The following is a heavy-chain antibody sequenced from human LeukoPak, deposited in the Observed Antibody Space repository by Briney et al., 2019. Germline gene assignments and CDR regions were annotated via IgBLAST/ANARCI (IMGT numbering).Heavy chain of an antibody. CDR1: GGSISSYY. V-gene: IGHV4-4*07. Sequence: SETLSLTCTDSGGSISSYYWSWIRQPAGKGLEWIGRIYTSGSTNYNPSLKSRVTMSVDTSKNQFSLKLSSVTAADTAVYYCARDQYYYDSSGYYKNWFDPWGQGTLVTVSS. CDR2: IYTSGST. CDR3: ARDQYYYDSSGYYKNWFDP. D-gene: IGHD3-22*01. J-gene: IGHJ5*02.